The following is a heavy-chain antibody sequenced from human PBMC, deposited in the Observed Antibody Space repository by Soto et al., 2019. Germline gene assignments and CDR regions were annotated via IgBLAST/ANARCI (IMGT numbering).Heavy chain of an antibody. CDR3: ARDPIIAMVRGVINWFDP. Sequence: GGSLRLSCAASGFTFSSYSMNWVRQAPGKXLEWVSSISRSSSYIYYADSVKGRFTISRDNAKNSLYLQMNSLRAEDTAVYYCARDPIIAMVRGVINWFDPWGQGTLVTVSS. V-gene: IGHV3-21*01. CDR2: ISRSSSYI. CDR1: GFTFSSYS. J-gene: IGHJ5*02. D-gene: IGHD3-10*01.